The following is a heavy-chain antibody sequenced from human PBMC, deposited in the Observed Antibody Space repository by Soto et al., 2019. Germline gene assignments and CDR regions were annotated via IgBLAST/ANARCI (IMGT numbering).Heavy chain of an antibody. V-gene: IGHV3-30-3*01. CDR2: ISYDGSNK. CDR3: AREDYCSSTSCYDYYYYGMDV. Sequence: QVQLVESGGGVVQPGRSLRLSCAASGFTFSSYAMRWVRQAPGKGLEWVAVISYDGSNKYYADSVKGRFTISRDNSKNTLYLQMNSLRAEDTAVYYCAREDYCSSTSCYDYYYYGMDVWGQGTTVTVSS. CDR1: GFTFSSYA. J-gene: IGHJ6*02. D-gene: IGHD2-2*01.